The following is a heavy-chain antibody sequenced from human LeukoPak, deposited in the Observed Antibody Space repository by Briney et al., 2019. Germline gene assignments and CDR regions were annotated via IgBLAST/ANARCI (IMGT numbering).Heavy chain of an antibody. J-gene: IGHJ4*02. V-gene: IGHV3-23*01. CDR3: AKDTGTSRNYIALVAATHF. D-gene: IGHD2-15*01. Sequence: TGGSLRLSCAASGFIFSSYAMSWVRQAPGKGLEWVSGISSSGYNTYHADSVKGRFTISRDNSKNTLYLLMNSLRAEDTAVYYCAKDTGTSRNYIALVAATHFWGPGTLLTVSS. CDR1: GFIFSSYA. CDR2: ISSSGYNT.